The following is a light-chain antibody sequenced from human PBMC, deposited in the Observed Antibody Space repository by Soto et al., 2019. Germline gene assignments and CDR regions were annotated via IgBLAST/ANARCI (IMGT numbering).Light chain of an antibody. CDR2: DVA. Sequence: QSVLAHPRSVSGSPGQSVSISCTGTSSDVGGYNYVSWYQQLPGKAPKLMIYDVARRPSGVPDRFSGSKSGNTASLTISGLQAEDEADYYCYSYAGNSYVFGTGTKVTVL. CDR1: SSDVGGYNY. CDR3: YSYAGNSYV. J-gene: IGLJ1*01. V-gene: IGLV2-11*01.